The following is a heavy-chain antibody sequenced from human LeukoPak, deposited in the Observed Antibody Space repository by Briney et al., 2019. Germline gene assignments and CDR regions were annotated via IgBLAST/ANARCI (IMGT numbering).Heavy chain of an antibody. Sequence: PSETLSLTCTVSGGSISSGGYYWSWIRQHPGKGLEWIGYIYYSGSTYYNPSLKSRVTISVDTSKNQFSLKLSSVTAADTAVYYCARVTEDIVVVPAGAYLDYWGQGTLVTVSS. CDR2: IYYSGST. V-gene: IGHV4-31*03. D-gene: IGHD2-2*01. J-gene: IGHJ4*02. CDR1: GGSISSGGYY. CDR3: ARVTEDIVVVPAGAYLDY.